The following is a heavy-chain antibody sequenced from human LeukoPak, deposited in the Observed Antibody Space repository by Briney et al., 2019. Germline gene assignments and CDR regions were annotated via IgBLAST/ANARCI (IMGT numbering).Heavy chain of an antibody. J-gene: IGHJ4*02. CDR2: IYHSGST. CDR3: ARVTTPRPNPSIFDQ. Sequence: SETLSLTCTVSGGSITTYYWTWIRQPPGKGLEWIGFIYHSGSTNYNPSLKSRVTISVDTSKNQFSLRLSSVTAADTAVYYCARVTTPRPNPSIFDQWGQGTLVTVSS. CDR1: GGSITTYY. V-gene: IGHV4-59*01. D-gene: IGHD2-21*01.